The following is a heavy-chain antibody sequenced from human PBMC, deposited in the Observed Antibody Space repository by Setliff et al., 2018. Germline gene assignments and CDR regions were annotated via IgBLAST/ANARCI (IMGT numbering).Heavy chain of an antibody. D-gene: IGHD6-19*01. CDR3: ASNPFNSGPPYYFDY. CDR2: ISYSGST. CDR1: GDSVSRSY. V-gene: IGHV4-59*08. J-gene: IGHJ4*02. Sequence: SETLSLTCTVSGDSVSRSYWGWMRQPPGKGLEWIGYISYSGSTTYTPSLKSRVTISLDMSKNQFSLKLDSVIVADTAVYYCASNPFNSGPPYYFDYWGQGTLVTVSS.